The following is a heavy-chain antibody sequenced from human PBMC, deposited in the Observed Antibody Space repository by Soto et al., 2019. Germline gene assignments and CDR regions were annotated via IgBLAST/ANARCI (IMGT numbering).Heavy chain of an antibody. CDR1: GGSISSGGYY. CDR3: ARDRPHYGSGSYAVESLDY. CDR2: IYYSGST. D-gene: IGHD3-10*01. J-gene: IGHJ4*02. Sequence: QVQLQESGPGLVKPSQTLSLTCTVSGGSISSGGYYWSWIRQHPGKGLEWIGYIYYSGSTYYNPSLKSRVTLSXDXPKNQFSLKVSSVTAADTAVYYCARDRPHYGSGSYAVESLDYWGQGTPVTVSS. V-gene: IGHV4-31*03.